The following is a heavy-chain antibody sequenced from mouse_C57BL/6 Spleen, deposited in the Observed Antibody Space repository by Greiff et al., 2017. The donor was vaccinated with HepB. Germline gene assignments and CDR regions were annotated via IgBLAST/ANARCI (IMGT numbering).Heavy chain of an antibody. CDR1: GYTFTSYW. V-gene: IGHV1-64*01. J-gene: IGHJ2*01. CDR2: IHPNSGST. D-gene: IGHD4-1*01. Sequence: QVQLQQPGAELVKLGASVKLSCKASGYTFTSYWMHWVKQRPGQGLEWIGMIHPNSGSTNYNEKFKSKATLTVDKSSSTAYMQLSSLTSEDSAVYYCARGKLTGCFDYWGQGTTLTVSS. CDR3: ARGKLTGCFDY.